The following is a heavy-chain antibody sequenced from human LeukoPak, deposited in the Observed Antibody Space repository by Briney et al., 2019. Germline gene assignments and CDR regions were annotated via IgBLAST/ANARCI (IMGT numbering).Heavy chain of an antibody. J-gene: IGHJ3*02. CDR2: IYTSGST. CDR3: ARDPGYCSSTSCYTKLDAFDI. CDR1: GGSFSSYY. D-gene: IGHD2-2*02. Sequence: PSETLSLTCAVYGGSFSSYYWSWIRQPAGKGLEWIGRIYTSGSTNYNPSLKSRVTISVDTSKNQFSLKLSSVTAADTAVYYCARDPGYCSSTSCYTKLDAFDIWGQGTMVTVSS. V-gene: IGHV4-4*07.